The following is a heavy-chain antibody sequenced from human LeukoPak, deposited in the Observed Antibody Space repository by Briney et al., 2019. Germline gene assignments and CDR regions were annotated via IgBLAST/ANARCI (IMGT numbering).Heavy chain of an antibody. Sequence: GESLKISCQGSEYIFTSYWIGWVRQMPGKGLEWMGIIYPGDSGTRYSPSFQGQVTISADKSISTAYLQWSSLKASDTAMYYCARGNRAAAPPFDYWGQGTLVTVSS. V-gene: IGHV5-51*01. J-gene: IGHJ4*02. D-gene: IGHD6-25*01. CDR3: ARGNRAAAPPFDY. CDR1: EYIFTSYW. CDR2: IYPGDSGT.